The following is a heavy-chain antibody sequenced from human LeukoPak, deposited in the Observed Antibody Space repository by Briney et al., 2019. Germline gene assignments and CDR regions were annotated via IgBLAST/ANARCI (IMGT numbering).Heavy chain of an antibody. Sequence: GGSLRLSCAASGFTFSSYAMSWVRQAPGKGLEWVSGISGRGGSTYYADSVKGRFTISRENSKNPLYLQMNSLRAEDTAVYYCAKDHPTHENYYFDYWGQGTLVTVSS. CDR2: ISGRGGST. J-gene: IGHJ4*02. CDR1: GFTFSSYA. V-gene: IGHV3-23*01. D-gene: IGHD2-15*01. CDR3: AKDHPTHENYYFDY.